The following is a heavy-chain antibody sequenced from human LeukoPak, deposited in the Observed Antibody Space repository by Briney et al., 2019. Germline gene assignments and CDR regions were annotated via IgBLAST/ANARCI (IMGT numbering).Heavy chain of an antibody. CDR1: GFTFSSYW. CDR3: ARDGYSCYDY. J-gene: IGHJ4*02. V-gene: IGHV3-7*01. CDR2: TKQEGREK. Sequence: GGSLRLSCAASGFTFSSYWMNWVRQAPGEGMEWVANTKQEGREKYYVGSVKGRFTISTDNAKNSLYLQMNSLRAEDTAVYYCARDGYSCYDYWGQGTLVTVSS. D-gene: IGHD5-12*01.